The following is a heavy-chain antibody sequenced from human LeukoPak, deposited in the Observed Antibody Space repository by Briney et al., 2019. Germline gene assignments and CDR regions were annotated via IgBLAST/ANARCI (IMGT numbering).Heavy chain of an antibody. J-gene: IGHJ4*02. D-gene: IGHD2-8*01. Sequence: GGSLRLSCAASGFTVSSIYMSWVRQAPGKGLEWVSVFYSGGSTYYADSVKGRFTISRHNSENTLYLQMNSLRAEDTAVYYCAGGLKGLNGPFDYWGQGTLVTVSS. CDR1: GFTVSSIY. V-gene: IGHV3-53*04. CDR3: AGGLKGLNGPFDY. CDR2: FYSGGST.